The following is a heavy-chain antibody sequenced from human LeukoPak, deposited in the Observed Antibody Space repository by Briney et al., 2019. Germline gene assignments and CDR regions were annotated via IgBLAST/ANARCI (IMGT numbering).Heavy chain of an antibody. V-gene: IGHV3-30*02. CDR2: IRYDGSNK. Sequence: GGSLRLSCAASGFTFSSYGMHWVRQAPGKGLGWVAFIRYDGSNKYYADSVKGRFTISRDNSKNTLYLQMNSLRAEDTAVYYCAKGPTMVRGAFDYWGQGTLVTVSS. CDR3: AKGPTMVRGAFDY. J-gene: IGHJ4*02. CDR1: GFTFSSYG. D-gene: IGHD3-10*01.